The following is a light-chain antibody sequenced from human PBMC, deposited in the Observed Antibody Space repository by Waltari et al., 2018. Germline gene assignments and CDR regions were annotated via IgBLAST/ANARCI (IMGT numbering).Light chain of an antibody. CDR3: QQSFSTPYT. J-gene: IGKJ2*01. CDR2: STS. V-gene: IGKV1-39*01. CDR1: QSISSY. Sequence: THSPSSLSASLGDRVTITCRASQSISSYVNWYQQKPGKPPKLLMYSTSSLQSGAPSRFSGSGSGTDFTLTVSSLQPEDFATYYCQQSFSTPYTFGQGTKLEIK.